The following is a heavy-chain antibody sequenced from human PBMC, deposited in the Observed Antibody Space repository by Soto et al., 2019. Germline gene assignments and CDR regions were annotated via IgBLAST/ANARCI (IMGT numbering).Heavy chain of an antibody. J-gene: IGHJ4*02. V-gene: IGHV4-30-2*01. CDR1: GGSISSGGYS. CDR3: ARGRYGSGSYFEY. Sequence: PSETLSLTCAVSGGSISSGGYSWSWIRQPPGKGLEWIGYIYHSGSTYYNPSLKSRVTISVDRSKNQFSLKLSSVTAADTAVYYCARGRYGSGSYFEYWGQGTLVTVYS. CDR2: IYHSGST. D-gene: IGHD3-10*01.